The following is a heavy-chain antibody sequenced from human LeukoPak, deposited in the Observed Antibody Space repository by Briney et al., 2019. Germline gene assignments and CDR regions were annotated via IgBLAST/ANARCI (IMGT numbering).Heavy chain of an antibody. Sequence: PGGSPRLSCAASGFTFSSYEMNWVRQAPGKGLEWVSSISSSSSYIYYADSVKGRFTISRDNAKNSLYLQMNSLRAEDTAVYYCARDRGGARRVAFDIWGQGTMVTVSS. D-gene: IGHD3-10*01. CDR1: GFTFSSYE. CDR2: ISSSSSYI. V-gene: IGHV3-21*01. J-gene: IGHJ3*02. CDR3: ARDRGGARRVAFDI.